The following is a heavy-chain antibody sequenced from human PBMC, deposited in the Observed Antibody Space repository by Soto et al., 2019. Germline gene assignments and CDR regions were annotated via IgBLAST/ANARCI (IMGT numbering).Heavy chain of an antibody. CDR2: IYPGDSDT. V-gene: IGHV5-51*01. J-gene: IGHJ4*02. Sequence: PGESLKISCKGSGYSFTSYWIGWVRQMPGKGLEWMGIIYPGDSDTRYSPSFQGQVTISADKSISTAYLQWSSLKASDTAMYYCARDYYDSSGYYYHFDYWGQGTLVTVSS. CDR1: GYSFTSYW. CDR3: ARDYYDSSGYYYHFDY. D-gene: IGHD3-22*01.